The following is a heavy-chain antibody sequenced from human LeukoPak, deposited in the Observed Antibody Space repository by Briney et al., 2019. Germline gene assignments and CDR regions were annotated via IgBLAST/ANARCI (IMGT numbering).Heavy chain of an antibody. CDR3: TRQGYGDYDGY. CDR2: IRSKANSYAT. V-gene: IGHV3-73*01. J-gene: IGHJ4*02. D-gene: IGHD4-17*01. Sequence: GESLKISCAASGFTFSGSAMHWVRQASGKGLEWVGRIRSKANSYATAYAASVKGRFTISRDDSKNTAYLQMNSLKTEDTAVYYCTRQGYGDYDGYWGQGTLVTVSS. CDR1: GFTFSGSA.